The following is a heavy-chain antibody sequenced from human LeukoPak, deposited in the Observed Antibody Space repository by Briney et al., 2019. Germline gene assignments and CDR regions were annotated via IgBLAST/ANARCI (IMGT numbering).Heavy chain of an antibody. CDR3: ARAWGYSYGYDY. D-gene: IGHD5-18*01. V-gene: IGHV4-34*01. J-gene: IGHJ4*02. CDR2: INHSGST. Sequence: KPSGTLSLTCAVYGGSFSGYYWSWIRQPPGKGLEWIGEINHSGSTNYNPSLKSRVTISVDTSKNQFSLKLSSVTAADTAVYYCARAWGYSYGYDYWGQGTLVTVSS. CDR1: GGSFSGYY.